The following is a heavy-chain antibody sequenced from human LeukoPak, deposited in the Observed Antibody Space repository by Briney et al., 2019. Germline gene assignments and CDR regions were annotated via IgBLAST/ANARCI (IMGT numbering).Heavy chain of an antibody. CDR3: ARGVYIAAAQYGY. D-gene: IGHD6-13*01. CDR2: IYYSGTT. CDR1: GGSFSSYY. J-gene: IGHJ4*02. Sequence: SETLSLTCAVYGGSFSSYYWSWIRQPPGKGLEWIGYIYYSGTTNYNPSPKSRVTISVDTSKNQFSLKLSSVTAADTAVYYCARGVYIAAAQYGYWGQGTLVTVSS. V-gene: IGHV4-59*01.